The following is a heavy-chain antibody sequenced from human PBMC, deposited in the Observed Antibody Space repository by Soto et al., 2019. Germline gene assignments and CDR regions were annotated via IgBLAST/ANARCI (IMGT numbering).Heavy chain of an antibody. V-gene: IGHV5-51*01. CDR3: ARTYCSSSSCPTNFYYGMDV. J-gene: IGHJ6*02. CDR1: GYSFMNYW. CDR2: IYPGDSDT. Sequence: PGESLKISCKGSGYSFMNYWISWVRQMPGKGLEWMGIIYPGDSDTRYSPSFQGQVTISADKSNSTAYLQWSSLRASDTAMYYCARTYCSSSSCPTNFYYGMDVWGQGTTVTVSS. D-gene: IGHD2-2*01.